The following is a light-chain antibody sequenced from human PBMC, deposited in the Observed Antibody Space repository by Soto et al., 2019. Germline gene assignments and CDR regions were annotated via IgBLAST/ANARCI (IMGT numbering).Light chain of an antibody. Sequence: QSVLTQPASVSGSLGQSITISCTGTRSDVGGYNFVSWYQQHPGKAPKLMIHEVSNRPSGVSNRFSGSKSGNTASLPISGLQAEDEGDYYCSSYSNTNTLVFGGGTKLTVL. J-gene: IGLJ2*01. CDR2: EVS. CDR1: RSDVGGYNF. CDR3: SSYSNTNTLV. V-gene: IGLV2-14*01.